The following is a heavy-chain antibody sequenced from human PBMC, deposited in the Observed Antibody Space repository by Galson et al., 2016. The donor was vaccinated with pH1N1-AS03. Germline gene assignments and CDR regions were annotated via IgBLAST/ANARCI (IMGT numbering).Heavy chain of an antibody. V-gene: IGHV4-31*01. Sequence: TLSLTCAVSGGSISSGGYYWHWIRQHPGKGLEWIGYIFHSGSTYYNPSLESLVSISVDTSKNQFSLKLKSVTAADTAVYYCARQDSGAYYLDSWGPGTLVTVSS. D-gene: IGHD1-26*01. CDR2: IFHSGST. CDR3: ARQDSGAYYLDS. J-gene: IGHJ4*02. CDR1: GGSISSGGYY.